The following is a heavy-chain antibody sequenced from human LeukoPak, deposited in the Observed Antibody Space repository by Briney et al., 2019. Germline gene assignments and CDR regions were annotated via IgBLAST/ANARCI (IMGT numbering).Heavy chain of an antibody. Sequence: GGSLRLSCTASGFTFSSYAMNWVRQAPGKGLEWVSVIYSGGRTYYADSVKGRFTTSRDNSKNTLYLQMNSLRAEDTAVYYCATAAGADFFDYWGQGTLVTVSS. V-gene: IGHV3-66*01. CDR3: ATAAGADFFDY. CDR1: GFTFSSYA. D-gene: IGHD3-3*01. CDR2: IYSGGRT. J-gene: IGHJ4*02.